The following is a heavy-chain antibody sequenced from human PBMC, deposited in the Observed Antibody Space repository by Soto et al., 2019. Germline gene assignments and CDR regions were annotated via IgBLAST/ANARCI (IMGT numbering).Heavy chain of an antibody. V-gene: IGHV3-23*04. D-gene: IGHD6-19*01. Sequence: VQLVESGGGVVQPGRSLRLSCAASGFTFSSYAMHWVRQAPGKGLEWVSAISGSGGSTYYADSVKGRFTISRDNSKNTLYLQMNSLRAEDTAVYYCAKFWEQWLETGPFDYWGQGTLVTVSS. CDR1: GFTFSSYA. CDR2: ISGSGGST. CDR3: AKFWEQWLETGPFDY. J-gene: IGHJ4*02.